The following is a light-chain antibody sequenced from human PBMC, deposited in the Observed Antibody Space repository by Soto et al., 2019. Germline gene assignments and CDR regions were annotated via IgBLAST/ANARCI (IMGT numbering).Light chain of an antibody. J-gene: IGLJ1*01. CDR1: SGHSNYA. Sequence: QLVLNQSPSASASLGASVKLTCTLSSGHSNYAIAWHQQQPEKGPRYLMKLNSDGSHRKGDGIPDRFSGSSSGAERYLTISSLQSEDEADYYCQTWGTGIRVFGTGTKVTVL. V-gene: IGLV4-69*01. CDR3: QTWGTGIRV. CDR2: LNSDGSH.